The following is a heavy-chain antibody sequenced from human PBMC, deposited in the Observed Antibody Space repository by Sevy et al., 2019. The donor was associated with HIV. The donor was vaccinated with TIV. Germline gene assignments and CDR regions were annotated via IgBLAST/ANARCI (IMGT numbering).Heavy chain of an antibody. V-gene: IGHV3-49*04. CDR1: GFAFGDYA. D-gene: IGHD1-1*01. CDR3: TRWKGLQSIFDY. J-gene: IGHJ4*02. Sequence: GGSLRLSCTTSGFAFGDYAMNWVRQAPGKGLEWVAFLKSKADGGTVDHAPSVKGRFTISRNDSKSIAYLQMNDLTTEDTVVYYSTRWKGLQSIFDYWGQGAMVTVSS. CDR2: LKSKADGGTV.